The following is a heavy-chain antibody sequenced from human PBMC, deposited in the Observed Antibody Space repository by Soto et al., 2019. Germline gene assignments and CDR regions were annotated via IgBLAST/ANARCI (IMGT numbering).Heavy chain of an antibody. D-gene: IGHD5-12*01. Sequence: QVQLVESGGGVVQPGRSLRLSCAASGFTFSSYAMHWVRQAPGKGLEWVAVISYDGSNKYYADSVKGRFTISRDNSKNTLYLQMSSLRAEDTAVYYCARDLEYSGYDDPNAYYYYYGMDVWGQGTTVTVSS. J-gene: IGHJ6*02. V-gene: IGHV3-30-3*01. CDR3: ARDLEYSGYDDPNAYYYYYGMDV. CDR2: ISYDGSNK. CDR1: GFTFSSYA.